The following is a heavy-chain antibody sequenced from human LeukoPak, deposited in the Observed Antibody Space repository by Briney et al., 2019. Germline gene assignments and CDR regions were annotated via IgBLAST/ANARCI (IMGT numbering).Heavy chain of an antibody. CDR2: INWNGGKT. J-gene: IGHJ5*02. CDR3: ARGRGYSQSNWVDP. Sequence: PGGSLRLSCAASGFTFSSYSMNWVRQAPGKGLEWVAGINWNGGKTGYEDYVKGRFTISRDNDKNSLYLQMNSLRAEDTAVYYCARGRGYSQSNWVDPWGQGTMVTVSA. V-gene: IGHV3-20*04. D-gene: IGHD5-18*01. CDR1: GFTFSSYS.